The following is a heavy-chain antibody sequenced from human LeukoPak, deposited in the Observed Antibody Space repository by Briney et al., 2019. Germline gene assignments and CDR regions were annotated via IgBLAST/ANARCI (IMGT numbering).Heavy chain of an antibody. V-gene: IGHV4-39*01. Sequence: PSETLSLTCTVSGGSISSSSYYWGWIRQPPGKGLEWIGSIYYSGSTYYNPSLKSRVTISVDTSKNQFSLKMSSVTAADTAVYYCARHMGGALWFGESGYWGQGTLVTVSS. CDR3: ARHMGGALWFGESGY. CDR1: GGSISSSSYY. D-gene: IGHD3-10*01. CDR2: IYYSGST. J-gene: IGHJ4*02.